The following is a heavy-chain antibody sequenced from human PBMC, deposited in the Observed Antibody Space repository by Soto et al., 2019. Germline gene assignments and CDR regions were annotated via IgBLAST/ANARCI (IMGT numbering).Heavy chain of an antibody. Sequence: EAQLLESGGGLVQPGGSLRLSCAASGFTFSRYAMSWVRQAPGKGLEWVSTVTGGGHTTYNADSVNGRFTISRDNSKNTLYLQMNNLRAEDTAIYYCASSSGDLDVYGMDIWGPWTTFTVSS. J-gene: IGHJ6*02. D-gene: IGHD3-10*01. CDR3: ASSSGDLDVYGMDI. V-gene: IGHV3-23*01. CDR1: GFTFSRYA. CDR2: VTGGGHTT.